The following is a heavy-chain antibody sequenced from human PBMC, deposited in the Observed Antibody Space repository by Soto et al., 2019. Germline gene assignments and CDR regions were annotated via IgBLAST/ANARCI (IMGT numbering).Heavy chain of an antibody. J-gene: IGHJ4*02. CDR2: IWYDGSNK. CDR3: ARDLTGYSSGWYNFDY. D-gene: IGHD6-19*01. CDR1: GFTFSSYG. Sequence: PGGSLRLSCAASGFTFSSYGMHGVRQAPGKGLEWVAVIWYDGSNKYYADSVKGRFTISRDNSKNTLYLQMNSLRAEDTAVYYCARDLTGYSSGWYNFDYWGQGTLVTVSS. V-gene: IGHV3-33*01.